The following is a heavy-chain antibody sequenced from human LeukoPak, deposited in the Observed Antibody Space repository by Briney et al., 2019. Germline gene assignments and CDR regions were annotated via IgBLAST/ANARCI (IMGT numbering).Heavy chain of an antibody. V-gene: IGHV3-11*01. CDR2: ISSSGSII. CDR3: ARGWDYGDIRGRLIDY. Sequence: PGGSLRLSYAASGLIFSDYYMNWIRQAPGKGLEWVSYISSSGSIIYYVDSVKGRFTISRDNAKNSLYLQMNSLRAEDTAVYYCARGWDYGDIRGRLIDYWGQGTLVTVSS. CDR1: GLIFSDYY. D-gene: IGHD4-17*01. J-gene: IGHJ4*02.